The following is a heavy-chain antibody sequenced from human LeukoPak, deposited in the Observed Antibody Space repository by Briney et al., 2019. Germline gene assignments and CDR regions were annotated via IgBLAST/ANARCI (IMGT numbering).Heavy chain of an antibody. V-gene: IGHV4-38-2*02. CDR2: IYHSGST. CDR3: ARDWALQWFGDAFDF. Sequence: PSETWSLTCTVSGYSISSGYYWGWIRQPPGKGLEWIGSIYHSGSTFYNPSLKSRVTMSADTSKNQFSLKLTSVTAADTAVYYCARDWALQWFGDAFDFWGQGTMVTVSS. D-gene: IGHD3-10*01. CDR1: GYSISSGYY. J-gene: IGHJ3*01.